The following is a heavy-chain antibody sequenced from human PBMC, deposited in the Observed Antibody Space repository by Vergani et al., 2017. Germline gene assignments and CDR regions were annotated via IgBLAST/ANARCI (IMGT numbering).Heavy chain of an antibody. CDR3: ARVSCGGMXCAGTDYFHHIDV. CDR1: GYIFSRYW. Sequence: EVQLAQSGAAVKKPGVSVAISCKGSGYIFSRYWIACVRERPGQGLEWMGMIYPGNSETRNNPSFRGQVTMSVDKSISTAYVQWSSLKASDRAMYYCARVSCGGMXCAGTDYFHHIDVWGKGNTVT. J-gene: IGHJ6*03. V-gene: IGHV5-51*03. D-gene: IGHD2/OR15-2a*01. CDR2: IYPGNSET.